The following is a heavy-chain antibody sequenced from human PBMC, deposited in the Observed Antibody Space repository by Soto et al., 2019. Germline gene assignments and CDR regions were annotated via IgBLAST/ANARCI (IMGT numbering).Heavy chain of an antibody. Sequence: PSETLSLTCSVSGGSISSYYWSWIRQPPGKGLEWIGYIHYSGSTSYNPSLKSRVTISVDTSKNQFSLKLSSVTAADTAVYYCARAVGSGSSTHYYYYYGMDVWGQGTTVTVSS. CDR3: ARAVGSGSSTHYYYYYGMDV. J-gene: IGHJ6*02. V-gene: IGHV4-59*01. CDR2: IHYSGST. D-gene: IGHD3-10*01. CDR1: GGSISSYY.